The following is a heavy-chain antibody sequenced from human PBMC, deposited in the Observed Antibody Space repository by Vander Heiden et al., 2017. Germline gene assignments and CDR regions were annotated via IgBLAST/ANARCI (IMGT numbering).Heavy chain of an antibody. Sequence: EVPPLESGGGLVETVRSLRASCAAPGLTLDDYAMHWVRQAPGKGLEGVAGSSWNSDSIGYAESVKGRFTISRDNAKNPLYLQMNSLRAEDTALYYCAKDGGSSGAGYFQHWGQGTLVTVSS. CDR1: GLTLDDYA. CDR3: AKDGGSSGAGYFQH. D-gene: IGHD6-6*01. CDR2: SSWNSDSI. J-gene: IGHJ1*01. V-gene: IGHV3-9*01.